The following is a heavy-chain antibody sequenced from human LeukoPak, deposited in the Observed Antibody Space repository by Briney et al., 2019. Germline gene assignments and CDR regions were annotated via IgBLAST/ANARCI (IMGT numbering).Heavy chain of an antibody. D-gene: IGHD2-2*01. Sequence: SVKVSCKASGGPFSSYAISWVRQAPGQGFEWMGGIIPIFGTANYAQKFQGRVTITTDESTSTAYMELSSLRSEDTAVYYCARSPVDIVVVPAKLSDYFDYWGQGTLVTVSS. CDR2: IIPIFGTA. J-gene: IGHJ4*02. V-gene: IGHV1-69*05. CDR1: GGPFSSYA. CDR3: ARSPVDIVVVPAKLSDYFDY.